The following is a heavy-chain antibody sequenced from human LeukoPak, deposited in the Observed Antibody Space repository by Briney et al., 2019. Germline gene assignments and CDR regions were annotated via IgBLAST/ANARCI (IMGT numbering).Heavy chain of an antibody. J-gene: IGHJ4*02. CDR1: GYTFTSYG. D-gene: IGHD2-21*02. V-gene: IGHV1-18*01. CDR2: ISAYNGNT. Sequence: GASVKVSCKASGYTFTSYGISWVRQAPGQGLEWMGWISAYNGNTNYAQKLQGRVTMTTDTSTSTAYMELRSLRSDDTAVYYCARAEAYCGGDCYRRTELKRYYFDYWGQGTLVTVSS. CDR3: ARAEAYCGGDCYRRTELKRYYFDY.